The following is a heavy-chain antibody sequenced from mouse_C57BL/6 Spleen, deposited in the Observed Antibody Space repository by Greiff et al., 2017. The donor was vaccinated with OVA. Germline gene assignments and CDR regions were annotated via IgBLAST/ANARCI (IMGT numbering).Heavy chain of an antibody. D-gene: IGHD1-1*01. J-gene: IGHJ4*01. CDR3: ARFYGSSYDAMDY. V-gene: IGHV5-15*01. CDR2: ISNLAYSI. Sequence: VKLVESGGGLVQPGGSLKLSCAASGFTFSDYGMAWVRQAPRKGPEWVAFISNLAYSIYYADTVTGRFTISRENAKNTLYLEMSSLRSEDTAMYYCARFYGSSYDAMDYWGQGTSVTVSS. CDR1: GFTFSDYG.